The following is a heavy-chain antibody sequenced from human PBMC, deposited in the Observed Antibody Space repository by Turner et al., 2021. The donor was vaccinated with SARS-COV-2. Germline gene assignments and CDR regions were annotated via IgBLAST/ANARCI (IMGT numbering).Heavy chain of an antibody. CDR2: IKQYGSEK. V-gene: IGHV3-7*01. D-gene: IGHD2-2*01. CDR3: ARSPGYYFDY. CDR1: GFTFRRYW. J-gene: IGHJ4*02. Sequence: EVQLVESGGGLVQPGGSLRLSCAASGFTFRRYWMSWFRQAPGKGLDWLANIKQYGSEKHFVDSVKGRFTISRDNAKNSLSLQMNSLRAEDTAVYYCARSPGYYFDYWGQGTLVTVSS.